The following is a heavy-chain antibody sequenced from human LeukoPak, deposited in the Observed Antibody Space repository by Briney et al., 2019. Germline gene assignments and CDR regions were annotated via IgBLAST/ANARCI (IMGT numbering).Heavy chain of an antibody. CDR1: GFTFSSYS. J-gene: IGHJ1*01. V-gene: IGHV3-21*01. CDR2: ISSSSSYI. CDR3: AGLNYYDSSGYYLYFQH. Sequence: PGGSLRLSCAASGFTFSSYSMNWVRQAPGKGLEWVSSISSSSSYIYYADSVKGRFTISRDNAKNSLYLQMNSLRAEDTAVYYCAGLNYYDSSGYYLYFQHWGQGTLVTVSS. D-gene: IGHD3-22*01.